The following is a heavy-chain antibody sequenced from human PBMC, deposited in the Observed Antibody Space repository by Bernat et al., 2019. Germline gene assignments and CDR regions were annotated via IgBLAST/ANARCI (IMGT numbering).Heavy chain of an antibody. D-gene: IGHD5-12*01. V-gene: IGHV4-34*01. CDR2: IDHSGST. Sequence: QVQLQQWGAGLLKPSETLSLKCGVYGGSFSGYQWSWIRQPPGKGLEWIGEIDHSGSTKYNPSLMSRVTISVDISKNQFSLKLNSVTAADTAVYYCARGFMMATKPYYYYGMDVWGQGTTVTVSS. CDR3: ARGFMMATKPYYYYGMDV. J-gene: IGHJ6*02. CDR1: GGSFSGYQ.